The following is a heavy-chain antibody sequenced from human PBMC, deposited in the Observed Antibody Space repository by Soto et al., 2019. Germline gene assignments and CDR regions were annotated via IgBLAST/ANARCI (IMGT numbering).Heavy chain of an antibody. D-gene: IGHD3-3*01. CDR3: ARVRTQYYDFWSGYYPKGWFDP. V-gene: IGHV4-30-4*01. CDR1: GGSSISGDYC. Sequence: PLETHPHTSTVSGGSSISGDYCWSWIRKPPGKGLEWIGYIYYSGSTYYNPSLKSRVTISVDTSKNQFSLKLSSVTAADTAVYYCARVRTQYYDFWSGYYPKGWFDPWGQGTLVTVSS. J-gene: IGHJ5*02. CDR2: IYYSGST.